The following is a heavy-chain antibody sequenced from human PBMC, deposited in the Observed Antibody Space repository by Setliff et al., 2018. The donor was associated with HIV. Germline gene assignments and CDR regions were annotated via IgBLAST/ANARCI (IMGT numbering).Heavy chain of an antibody. CDR3: TREGITAGCDY. CDR2: IKQDGSEK. V-gene: IGHV3-7*03. Sequence: SWVRQAPGKGLEWAANIKQDGSEKYYVDSVKGRFTISRDNAKNSLYLQMNSLRAEDTAVYYCTREGITAGCDYWGQGTLVTVSS. J-gene: IGHJ4*02. D-gene: IGHD6-13*01.